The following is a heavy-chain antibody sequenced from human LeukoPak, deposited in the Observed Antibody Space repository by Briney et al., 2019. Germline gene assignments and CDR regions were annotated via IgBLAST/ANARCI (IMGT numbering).Heavy chain of an antibody. J-gene: IGHJ3*02. CDR2: IIPIFGTA. CDR3: ARDGGYYYDSSGYAAFDI. Sequence: SVKVSCKASGGTFSSYAISWVRQAPGQGLEWMGGIIPIFGTANYAQKFQGRVTITTDESTSTAYMELCSLRSEDTAVYYCARDGGYYYDSSGYAAFDIWGQGTMVTVSS. CDR1: GGTFSSYA. D-gene: IGHD3-22*01. V-gene: IGHV1-69*05.